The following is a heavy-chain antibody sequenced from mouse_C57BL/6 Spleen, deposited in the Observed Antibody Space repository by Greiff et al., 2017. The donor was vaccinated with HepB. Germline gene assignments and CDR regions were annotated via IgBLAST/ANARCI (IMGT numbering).Heavy chain of an antibody. CDR2: IDPEDGDT. D-gene: IGHD2-4*01. CDR3: TPSIYYDYDVGCFAY. CDR1: GFNIKDYY. V-gene: IGHV14-1*01. Sequence: EVQLQESGAELVRPGASVKLSCTASGFNIKDYYMHWVKQRPEQGLEWIGRIDPEDGDTEYAPKFQGKATMTADTSSNTAYLQLSSLTSEDTAVYYCTPSIYYDYDVGCFAYWGQGTLVTVSA. J-gene: IGHJ3*01.